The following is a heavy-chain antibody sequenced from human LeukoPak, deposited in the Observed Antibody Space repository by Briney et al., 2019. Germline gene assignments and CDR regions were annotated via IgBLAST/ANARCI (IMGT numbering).Heavy chain of an antibody. CDR2: ISRSGGST. CDR1: ELHA. D-gene: IGHD3-10*01. J-gene: IGHJ3*02. V-gene: IGHV3-23*01. Sequence: GGPLRLSCAASELHAMTWVRQGPGKGLEWVSAISRSGGSTYYADSVKGRFTISRDNSKNTLYLQMNSLRAEDTAVYYCAKDPYYASGKHDGSDIWGQGTMVTVSS. CDR3: AKDPYYASGKHDGSDI.